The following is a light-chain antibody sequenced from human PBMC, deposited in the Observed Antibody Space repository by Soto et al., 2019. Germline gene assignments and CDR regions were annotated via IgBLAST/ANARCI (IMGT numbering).Light chain of an antibody. J-gene: IGLJ1*01. Sequence: SVLTQPASVSGSPGQSVTISCTGTSSDVGGYNYVSWYQQYPGKAPKLMIYDVRNRPSGVSNRFSGSKSGDTASLTISGLQADDEADYYCSSYTSSSTYVLGTGTKVTVL. CDR3: SSYTSSSTYV. CDR2: DVR. CDR1: SSDVGGYNY. V-gene: IGLV2-14*01.